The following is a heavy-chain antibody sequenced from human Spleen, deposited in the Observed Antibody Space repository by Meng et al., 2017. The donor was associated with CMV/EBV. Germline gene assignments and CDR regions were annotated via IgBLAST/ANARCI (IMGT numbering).Heavy chain of an antibody. CDR3: ARVGSQLGSRDWYFDL. CDR2: TYYRSKWYN. D-gene: IGHD1-1*01. V-gene: IGHV6-1*01. CDR1: GDSVSSNSAA. Sequence: HVQLQPSSPGLVKPSHTLSLPCAISGDSVSSNSAAWNWIRQSPSRGLEWLGRTYYRSKWYNDYAVSVKSRITINPDTSKNQFSLQLNSVTPEDTAVYYCARVGSQLGSRDWYFDLWGRGTLVTVSS. J-gene: IGHJ2*01.